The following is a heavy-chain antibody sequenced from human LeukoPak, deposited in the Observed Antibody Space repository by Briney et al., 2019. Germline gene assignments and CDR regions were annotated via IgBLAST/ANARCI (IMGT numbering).Heavy chain of an antibody. CDR1: GFTPSSYG. D-gene: IGHD2-8*01. Sequence: GRSLRLSCAASGFTPSSYGMHWVRPAPGKGLEWVAVVSYDGSNKYYADSVKGRFTISRDNSKNTLYLQMNSLRAEDTAVYYCAKERVDDIVRMVYATGGFDYWGQGTLVTVSS. V-gene: IGHV3-30*18. J-gene: IGHJ4*02. CDR2: VSYDGSNK. CDR3: AKERVDDIVRMVYATGGFDY.